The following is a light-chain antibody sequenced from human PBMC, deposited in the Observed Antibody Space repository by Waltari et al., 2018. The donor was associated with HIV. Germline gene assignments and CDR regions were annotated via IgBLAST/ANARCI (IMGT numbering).Light chain of an antibody. CDR3: SSYTTSSTYV. CDR1: STDIGAYNY. J-gene: IGLJ1*01. V-gene: IGLV2-14*01. CDR2: QVK. Sequence: QSALAQPASLSGSPRHSITISCPGTSTDIGAYNYVSWYQKNPDRAPKVIIYQVKSRPSGVSDRFSGSKSGNTASLTISGLQAEDEADYYCSSYTTSSTYVFGRGTTVSVL.